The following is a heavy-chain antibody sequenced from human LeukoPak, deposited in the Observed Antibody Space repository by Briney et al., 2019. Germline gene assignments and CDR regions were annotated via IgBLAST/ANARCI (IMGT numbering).Heavy chain of an antibody. D-gene: IGHD6-19*01. CDR1: GFTFSSYS. V-gene: IGHV3-48*01. CDR2: ISSSSSTI. J-gene: IGHJ4*02. Sequence: LSGGSLRLSCAASGFTFSSYSMNWVRQAPGKGLEWVSYISSSSSTIYYADSVKGRFTISRDNSKNTLYLQMNSLRAEDTAVYYCAKDIIAVAARWGVDYWGQGTLVTVSS. CDR3: AKDIIAVAARWGVDY.